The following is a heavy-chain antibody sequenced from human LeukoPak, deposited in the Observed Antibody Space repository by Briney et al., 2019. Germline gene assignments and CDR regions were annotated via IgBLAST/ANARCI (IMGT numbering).Heavy chain of an antibody. Sequence: SETLSLTCTDSGGSISSYYWSWIRQPPGKGLEWIGNIYYSGSTNYNPSLKSRVTISEDTSKNQFSLKLSSVTAADTAVYYCARGYSSSSFDWFDPWGQGTLVTVSS. CDR1: GGSISSYY. J-gene: IGHJ5*02. V-gene: IGHV4-59*01. D-gene: IGHD6-6*01. CDR2: IYYSGST. CDR3: ARGYSSSSFDWFDP.